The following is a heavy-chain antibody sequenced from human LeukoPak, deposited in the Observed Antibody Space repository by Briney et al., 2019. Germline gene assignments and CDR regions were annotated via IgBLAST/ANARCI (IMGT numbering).Heavy chain of an antibody. CDR1: GFIFTDYW. CDR2: IKQDGSEK. J-gene: IGHJ4*02. V-gene: IGHV3-7*01. D-gene: IGHD6-19*01. CDR3: ARGQWLVF. Sequence: GGSLRLSCAASGFIFTDYWMGWVRQAPGKGPEWVAKIKQDGSEKYYVDSVKGRFTISRDNAENSVSLQMDSLKAADTAVHYCARGQWLVFRGQGTLVTVSS.